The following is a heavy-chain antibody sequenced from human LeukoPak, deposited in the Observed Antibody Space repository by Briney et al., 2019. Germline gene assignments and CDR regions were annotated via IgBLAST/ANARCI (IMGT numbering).Heavy chain of an antibody. CDR2: IYYSGST. J-gene: IGHJ5*02. Sequence: SETLSLTCTVSGGSLSSYYWSWIRQPPGKGLEWIGYIYYSGSTYYNPSLRSRVTISVDRSKNQFSLKLSSVTAADTAVYYCARVSGNSYGLWFDPWGQGTLVTVSS. CDR3: ARVSGNSYGLWFDP. CDR1: GGSLSSYY. V-gene: IGHV4-59*12. D-gene: IGHD4-23*01.